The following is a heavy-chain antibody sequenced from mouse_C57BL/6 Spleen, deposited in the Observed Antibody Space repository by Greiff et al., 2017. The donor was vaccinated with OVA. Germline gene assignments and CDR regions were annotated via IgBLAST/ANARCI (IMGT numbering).Heavy chain of an antibody. CDR1: GFSLTSSG. CDR2: IWGDGST. CDR3: AKITTVVATDYWYFDV. V-gene: IGHV2-3*01. Sequence: VKLMESGPGLVAPSQSLSITCTVSGFSLTSSGVSWVRQPPGKGLEWLGVIWGDGSTNYHSALISRLGISKDNSKSQVFLKLNSLQTDDTATYYCAKITTVVATDYWYFDVWGTGTTVTVSS. J-gene: IGHJ1*03. D-gene: IGHD1-1*01.